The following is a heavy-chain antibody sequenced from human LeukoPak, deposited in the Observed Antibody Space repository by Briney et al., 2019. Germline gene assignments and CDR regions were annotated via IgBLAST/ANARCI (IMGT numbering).Heavy chain of an antibody. D-gene: IGHD3-10*01. CDR2: INPSGGST. V-gene: IGHV1-46*01. Sequence: VASVKVSCKASGYTFTSYYMHWVRQGPGQGLEWMGIINPSGGSTSYAQKFQGRVTITADESTSTAYMELSSLRSEDTAVYYCARDTIPSTYYYGSGSHEFDPWGQGTLVTVSS. J-gene: IGHJ5*02. CDR1: GYTFTSYY. CDR3: ARDTIPSTYYYGSGSHEFDP.